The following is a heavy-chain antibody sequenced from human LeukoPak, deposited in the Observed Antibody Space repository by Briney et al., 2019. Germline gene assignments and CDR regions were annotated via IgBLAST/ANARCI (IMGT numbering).Heavy chain of an antibody. CDR3: AGTLSTGY. Sequence: GGSLRLSCAASGFTFSSYSVNWVHQAPGKGLAWVSSISSSGSYIYYADSVKGRFTFSRDNARNSLYLQMNSLRAEDTAVYYCAGTLSTGYWGQGTLVTVSS. CDR1: GFTFSSYS. J-gene: IGHJ4*02. CDR2: ISSSGSYI. V-gene: IGHV3-21*01.